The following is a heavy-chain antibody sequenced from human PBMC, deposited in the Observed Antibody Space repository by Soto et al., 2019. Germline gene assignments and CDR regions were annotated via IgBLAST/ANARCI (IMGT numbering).Heavy chain of an antibody. V-gene: IGHV3-30-3*01. J-gene: IGHJ4*02. CDR3: ARNVLMLYATAFGY. D-gene: IGHD2-8*01. CDR2: ISYDGSYK. CDR1: GFTFSSYA. Sequence: GGSLRLSCAASGFTFSSYAMHWVRQAPGKGLEWVAVISYDGSYKYYAYSVKGRFTISRDNSKNSLYLQMNSLRAEDPAVYYCARNVLMLYATAFGYWGQGTLVTVSS.